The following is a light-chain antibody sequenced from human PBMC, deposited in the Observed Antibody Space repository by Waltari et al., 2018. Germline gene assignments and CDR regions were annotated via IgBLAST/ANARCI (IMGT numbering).Light chain of an antibody. CDR2: DVS. J-gene: IGLJ3*02. CDR1: SSDVGGYNY. V-gene: IGLV2-14*01. Sequence: QSALTQPASVSGSPGQSFTISCTGTSSDVGGYNYVPWYQQHPGKAPKLMIYDVSNRPSGVSNRFSGSKSGNTASLTISGLQAEDEADYYCSSYTSSSTPWVFGGGTKLTVL. CDR3: SSYTSSSTPWV.